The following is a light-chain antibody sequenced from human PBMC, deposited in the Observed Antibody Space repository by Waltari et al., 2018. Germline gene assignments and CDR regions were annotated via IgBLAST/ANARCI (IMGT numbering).Light chain of an antibody. Sequence: DIQMTQSPSSLSASVGDRGTITCRESQGIVNSLAWYQQKPGKAPKVLLYGASRLESGVQSRFSGSGSGTDYTLTISSLQPEDFATYYCQQYYRSPLTFGGGTKVEIK. V-gene: IGKV1-NL1*01. CDR2: GAS. CDR3: QQYYRSPLT. J-gene: IGKJ4*01. CDR1: QGIVNS.